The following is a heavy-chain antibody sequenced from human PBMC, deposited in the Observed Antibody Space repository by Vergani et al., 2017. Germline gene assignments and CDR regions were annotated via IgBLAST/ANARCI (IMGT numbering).Heavy chain of an antibody. CDR2: IIPILGIA. Sequence: QVQLVQSGAEVKKPGSSVKVSCKASGGTFSSYTISWVRQAPGQGLEWMGRIIPILGIAHYAQKFQGRVTITADKSPSTAYMERSSLRCEDTAGYYWARQGNCSSTSCYGYYYYYGMDVWGQGTTVTVSS. CDR3: ARQGNCSSTSCYGYYYYYGMDV. V-gene: IGHV1-69*02. CDR1: GGTFSSYT. D-gene: IGHD2-2*01. J-gene: IGHJ6*02.